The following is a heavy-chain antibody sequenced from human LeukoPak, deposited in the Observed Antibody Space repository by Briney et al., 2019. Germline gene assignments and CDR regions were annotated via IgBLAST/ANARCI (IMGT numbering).Heavy chain of an antibody. CDR3: ARGLAAARYYFDY. Sequence: SETLSLTCTVSGGSISTYYWSWIRQPPGKGLEWIGYIYYSGSTDYIPSLKSRVTISVDTSKNQFSLKLNSVTAADTAVYYCARGLAAARYYFDYWGQGTLVTVSS. D-gene: IGHD6-13*01. CDR1: GGSISTYY. V-gene: IGHV4-59*01. CDR2: IYYSGST. J-gene: IGHJ4*02.